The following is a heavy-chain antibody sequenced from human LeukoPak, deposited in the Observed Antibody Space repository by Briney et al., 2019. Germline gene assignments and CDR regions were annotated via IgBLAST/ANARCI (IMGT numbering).Heavy chain of an antibody. Sequence: GGSLRLSCTASGFTFSSYAMSWVRQPPGKGLKWVSGISGSSGVTSDADSVKGRFTISRDNSKNMVYLQMSGLRDEDTAVYYCAKGVRGVIRDAFDVWGQGTMVTVSS. V-gene: IGHV3-23*01. J-gene: IGHJ3*01. CDR3: AKGVRGVIRDAFDV. D-gene: IGHD3-10*01. CDR1: GFTFSSYA. CDR2: ISGSSGVT.